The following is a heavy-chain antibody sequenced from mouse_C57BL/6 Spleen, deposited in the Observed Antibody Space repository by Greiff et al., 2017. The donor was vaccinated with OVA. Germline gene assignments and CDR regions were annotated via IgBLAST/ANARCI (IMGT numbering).Heavy chain of an antibody. V-gene: IGHV5-17*01. D-gene: IGHD2-5*01. J-gene: IGHJ4*01. CDR1: GFTFSDYG. CDR2: ISSGSSTI. CDR3: ARRYSNPYAMDY. Sequence: DVMLVESGGGLVKPGGSLKLSCAASGFTFSDYGMHWVRQAPEKGLEWVAYISSGSSTIYYADTVKGRFTISRDNAKNTLFLQMTSLRSEDTAMYYCARRYSNPYAMDYWGQGTSVTVSS.